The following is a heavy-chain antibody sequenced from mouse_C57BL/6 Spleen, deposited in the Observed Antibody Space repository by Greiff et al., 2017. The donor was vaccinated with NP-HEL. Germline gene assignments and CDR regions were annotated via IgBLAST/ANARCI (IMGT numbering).Heavy chain of an antibody. V-gene: IGHV5-6*01. CDR2: ISSGGSYT. J-gene: IGHJ2*01. D-gene: IGHD4-1*01. CDR1: GFTFSSYG. CDR3: ARHTLTGNYFDY. Sequence: EVMLVESGGDLVKPGGSLKLSCAASGFTFSSYGMSWVRQTPDKRLEWVATISSGGSYTYYPDSVKGRFTISRDNAKNTLYLQMSSLKSEDTAMYYCARHTLTGNYFDYWGQGTTLTVSS.